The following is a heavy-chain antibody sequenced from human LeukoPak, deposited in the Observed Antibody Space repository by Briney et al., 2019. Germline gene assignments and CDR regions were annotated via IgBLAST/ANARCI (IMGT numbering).Heavy chain of an antibody. V-gene: IGHV3-30*04. J-gene: IGHJ6*02. Sequence: GGSLRLSCAASGFTFSSYAMHWVRQAPGKGLEWVAVISYDGSNKYYADSVRGRFTISRDNSKNTLYLQMNSLRAEDTAVYYCARDLFFAAKDRRNYYGMDVWSQGTTVTVSS. CDR3: ARDLFFAAKDRRNYYGMDV. CDR2: ISYDGSNK. D-gene: IGHD3-3*01. CDR1: GFTFSSYA.